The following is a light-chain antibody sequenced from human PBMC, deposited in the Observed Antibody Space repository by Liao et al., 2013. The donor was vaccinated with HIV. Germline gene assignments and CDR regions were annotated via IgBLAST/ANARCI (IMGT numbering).Light chain of an antibody. J-gene: IGLJ1*01. CDR1: DLGKKY. CDR3: QAWDSSTAYV. CDR2: QDS. V-gene: IGLV3-1*01. Sequence: SYELTQPPSVSVSPGQRATISCSGADLGKKYVSWYQHKPGQSPILVIYQDSRRPSGVTERISGSNSGNTATLTISGTQAVDEADYYCQAWDSSTAYVFGTGTKVTVL.